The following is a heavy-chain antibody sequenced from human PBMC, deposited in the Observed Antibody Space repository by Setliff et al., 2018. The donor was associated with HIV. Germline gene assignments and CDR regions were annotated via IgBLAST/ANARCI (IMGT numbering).Heavy chain of an antibody. CDR3: ARVQTMAVAGTQYYYMDV. D-gene: IGHD6-19*01. CDR2: INAGNGNT. CDR1: GYTFTNYA. J-gene: IGHJ6*03. V-gene: IGHV1-3*03. Sequence: GASVKVSCKASGYTFTNYAMHWLRQAPGQRLEWMGWINAGNGNTRYSQEFQGRVTITRDTSATTAYMELSSLRSEDMGLYYCARVQTMAVAGTQYYYMDVWGKGTTVTAP.